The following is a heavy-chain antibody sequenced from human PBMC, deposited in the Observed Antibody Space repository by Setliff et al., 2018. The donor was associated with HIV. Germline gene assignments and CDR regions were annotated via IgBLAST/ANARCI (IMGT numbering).Heavy chain of an antibody. CDR1: GFTFSSYS. CDR2: ISNSNSYI. D-gene: IGHD1-26*01. Sequence: GGSLRLSCAASGFTFSSYSMNWVRQAPGKGLEWVSSISNSNSYIYYGDSVKGRFTISRDNAKNSLYLQMNSLRAEDTAVYYCARVSGSNFGVSEYWGQGTPVTVSS. CDR3: ARVSGSNFGVSEY. V-gene: IGHV3-21*01. J-gene: IGHJ4*02.